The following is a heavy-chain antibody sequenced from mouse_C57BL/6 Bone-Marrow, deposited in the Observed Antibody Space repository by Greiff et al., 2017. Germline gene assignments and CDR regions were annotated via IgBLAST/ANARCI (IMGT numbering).Heavy chain of an antibody. J-gene: IGHJ2*01. CDR2: IDPETGGT. D-gene: IGHD3-2*02. V-gene: IGHV1-15*01. Sequence: QVQLQQSGAELVRPGASVTLSCKASGYTFTDYEMHWVKQTPVHGLEWIGAIDPETGGTAYNQKFKGKAILTADKSSSTAYMELRSLTSEDSAVYYCTRRGGSGYGYWGQGTTLTVSS. CDR1: GYTFTDYE. CDR3: TRRGGSGYGY.